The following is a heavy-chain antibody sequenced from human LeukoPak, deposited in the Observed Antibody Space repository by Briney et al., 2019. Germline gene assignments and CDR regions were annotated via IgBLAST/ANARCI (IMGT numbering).Heavy chain of an antibody. V-gene: IGHV4-30-4*01. Sequence: SETLSLTCTVSGGPISSGDYYWSWIRQPPGKGLEWLGYIYYSGSTYYNPSLKSRVTISVDTSKNQFSLKLSSVTAADTAVYYCARWGYSSGHCDYWGQGTLVTVSS. CDR1: GGPISSGDYY. J-gene: IGHJ4*02. CDR2: IYYSGST. D-gene: IGHD3-22*01. CDR3: ARWGYSSGHCDY.